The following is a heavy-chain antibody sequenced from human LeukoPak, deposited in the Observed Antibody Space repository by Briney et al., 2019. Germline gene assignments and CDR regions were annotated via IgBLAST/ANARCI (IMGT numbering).Heavy chain of an antibody. CDR3: VRDCTDGVCYTFSRGWFDP. CDR2: IIPISGIA. Sequence: SVKVSCKASGGTLSSYVISWVRQAPGQGLEWMGGIIPISGIARYSQKFQGRVTMTADEPTSTAHMELSGLSFEDTAVYFCVRDCTDGVCYTFSRGWFDPWGQGTLVTVSS. CDR1: GGTLSSYV. V-gene: IGHV1-69*01. D-gene: IGHD2-8*01. J-gene: IGHJ5*02.